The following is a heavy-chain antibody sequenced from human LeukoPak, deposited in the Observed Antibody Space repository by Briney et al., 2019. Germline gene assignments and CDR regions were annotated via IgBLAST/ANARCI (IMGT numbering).Heavy chain of an antibody. Sequence: ASVKVSCKASGGTFSSYAISWVRQAPGQGLEWMGRTIPIFGTANYAQKFQGRVTITADKSTSTAYMELSSLRSEDTAVYYCARDGYYYDSSGTPPDYWGQGTLVTVSS. J-gene: IGHJ4*02. CDR2: TIPIFGTA. V-gene: IGHV1-69*06. CDR1: GGTFSSYA. D-gene: IGHD3-22*01. CDR3: ARDGYYYDSSGTPPDY.